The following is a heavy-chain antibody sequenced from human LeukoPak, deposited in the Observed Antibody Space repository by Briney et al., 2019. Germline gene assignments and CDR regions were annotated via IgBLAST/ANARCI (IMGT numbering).Heavy chain of an antibody. V-gene: IGHV3-23*01. CDR2: ISGSGGST. CDR1: GFTFSSYA. J-gene: IGHJ4*02. Sequence: GGSPRLSCAASGFTFSSYAMSWVRQAPGKGLEWVSAISGSGGSTYYADSVKGRFTISRDNSKNTLYLQMNSLRAEDTAVYYCAKRGLGYCSSTSCREPWDYWGQGTLVTVSS. CDR3: AKRGLGYCSSTSCREPWDY. D-gene: IGHD2-2*01.